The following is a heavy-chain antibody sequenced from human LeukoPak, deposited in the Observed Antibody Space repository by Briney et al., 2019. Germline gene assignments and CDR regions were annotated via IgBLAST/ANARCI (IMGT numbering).Heavy chain of an antibody. Sequence: GGSLRLSCAASGFTFSRYAMNWVRQAPGKELEWVSSISGSGGNTYYADSVKGRFTISRDNSKNTLYLQMNSLRAEDTAIYYCAKALPARPFDFWGQGTLVTVSS. CDR3: AKALPARPFDF. V-gene: IGHV3-23*01. D-gene: IGHD6-25*01. CDR2: ISGSGGNT. J-gene: IGHJ4*02. CDR1: GFTFSRYA.